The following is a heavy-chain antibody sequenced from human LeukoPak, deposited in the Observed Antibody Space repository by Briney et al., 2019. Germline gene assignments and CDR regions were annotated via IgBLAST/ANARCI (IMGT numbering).Heavy chain of an antibody. V-gene: IGHV3-74*01. J-gene: IGHJ4*02. CDR3: AKMGATTYPRGGFDY. CDR1: GFSFSTYW. D-gene: IGHD1-26*01. CDR2: INSDGSST. Sequence: GGSLRLSCAASGFSFSTYWMHWVRQAPGKGLVWVSGINSDGSSTNYADSVKGRFTISRDNSKNTLYLQMNSLRAEDTAVYYCAKMGATTYPRGGFDYWGQGTLVTVSS.